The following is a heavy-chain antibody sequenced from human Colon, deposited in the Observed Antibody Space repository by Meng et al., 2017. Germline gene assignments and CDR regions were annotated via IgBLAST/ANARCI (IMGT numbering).Heavy chain of an antibody. CDR2: MYDSGTT. CDR3: ARDTLYGTDY. D-gene: IGHD4-17*01. J-gene: IGHJ4*02. Sequence: QVQLHESGPGLVKPSDNLSRACTVSGGSINSGGYHWSWVRQPPGKGLEWIGFMYDSGTTDYNPSLRSRVSISEIASSKNQFSLTLRFVTAADTATYFCARDTLYGTDYWGQGVLVTVSS. CDR1: GGSINSGGYH. V-gene: IGHV4-31*03.